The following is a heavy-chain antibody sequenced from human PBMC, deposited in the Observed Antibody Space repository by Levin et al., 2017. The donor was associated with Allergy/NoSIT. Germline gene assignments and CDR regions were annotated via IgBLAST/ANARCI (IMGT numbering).Heavy chain of an antibody. D-gene: IGHD2-15*01. Sequence: GASVKVSCKASGYTFTSYGISWVRQAPGQGLEWMGWISAYNGNTNYAQKLQGRVTMTTDTSTSTAYMELRSLRSDDTAVYYCARGGYCSGGSCPPDYYYGMDVWGQGTTVTVSS. CDR1: GYTFTSYG. CDR3: ARGGYCSGGSCPPDYYYGMDV. CDR2: ISAYNGNT. J-gene: IGHJ6*02. V-gene: IGHV1-18*01.